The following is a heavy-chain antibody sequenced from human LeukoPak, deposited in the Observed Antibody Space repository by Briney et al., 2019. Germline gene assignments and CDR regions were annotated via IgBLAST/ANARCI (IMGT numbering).Heavy chain of an antibody. Sequence: SETLSLTCAVSGGSISSGGYSWSWIRQPPGKGLEWIGYIYYSGSTNYNPSLKSRVTISVDTSKNQFSLKLSSVTAADTAVYYCARGEMATIEDAFDIWGQGTMVTVSS. J-gene: IGHJ3*02. CDR1: GGSISSGGYS. CDR2: IYYSGST. V-gene: IGHV4-61*08. D-gene: IGHD5-24*01. CDR3: ARGEMATIEDAFDI.